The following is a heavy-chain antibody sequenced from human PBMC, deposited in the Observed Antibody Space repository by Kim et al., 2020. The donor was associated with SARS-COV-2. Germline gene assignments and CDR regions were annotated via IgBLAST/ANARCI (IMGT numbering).Heavy chain of an antibody. D-gene: IGHD5-18*01. J-gene: IGHJ2*01. CDR3: ARGTFGYNYAYLDLIWYFDL. V-gene: IGHV4-59*09. Sequence: RVTISVDTSKNQFSLKLSSVTAADTAVYYCARGTFGYNYAYLDLIWYFDLWGRGTLVTVSS.